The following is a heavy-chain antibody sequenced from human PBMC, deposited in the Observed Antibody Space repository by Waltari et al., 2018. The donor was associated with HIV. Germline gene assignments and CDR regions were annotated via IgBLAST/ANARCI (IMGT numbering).Heavy chain of an antibody. J-gene: IGHJ6*02. CDR1: GGSISSSSYY. CDR3: ARVPWVGYYGSGNLKGPYYYYGMDV. CDR2: FDYSGNP. V-gene: IGHV4-39*07. D-gene: IGHD3-10*01. Sequence: QLQLQESGPGLVKPSETLSLTCTVSGGSISSSSYYWGWIRQPPGKGLEWIGSFDYSGNPYYTPSLKRHVTISVDTSKNQFSRKLSFVTAADTAVYYCARVPWVGYYGSGNLKGPYYYYGMDVWGQGTTVTVSS.